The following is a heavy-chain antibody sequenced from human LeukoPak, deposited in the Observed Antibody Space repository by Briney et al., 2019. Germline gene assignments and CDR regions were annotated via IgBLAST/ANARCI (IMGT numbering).Heavy chain of an antibody. J-gene: IGHJ4*02. V-gene: IGHV1-69*04. CDR3: AIPSSGWCWDY. CDR2: IIPIVGIA. CDR1: GGTFSSYA. D-gene: IGHD6-19*01. Sequence: ASVKVSCKASGGTFSSYAISWVRQAPGQGLEWMGRIIPIVGIANYAQKFQGRVTITADKSTSTAYMELSSLRSEDTAVYYCAIPSSGWCWDYWGQGTLVTVSS.